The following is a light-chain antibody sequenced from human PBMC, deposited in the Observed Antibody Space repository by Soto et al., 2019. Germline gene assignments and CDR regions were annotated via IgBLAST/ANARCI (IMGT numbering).Light chain of an antibody. CDR3: SSYTSSSTPYV. J-gene: IGLJ1*01. CDR2: AVT. CDR1: SSEIGAYDY. V-gene: IGLV2-14*01. Sequence: QVALSQPSSSCGAPGQSISISCTGISSEIGAYDYVSWYQQRPVKAPKLMIFAVTNRPSGVSDRFSGSKSGNTASLTISGLQTEDEADYYCSSYTSSSTPYVFGTGTKVTVL.